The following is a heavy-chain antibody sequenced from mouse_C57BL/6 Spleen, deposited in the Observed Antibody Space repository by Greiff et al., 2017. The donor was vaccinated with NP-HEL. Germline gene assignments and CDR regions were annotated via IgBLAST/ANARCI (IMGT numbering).Heavy chain of an antibody. CDR2: IYPGDGDT. J-gene: IGHJ4*01. Sequence: VQLQQSGPELVKPGASVKMSCKASGYAFSSSWMNWVKQRPGKGLEWIGRIYPGDGDTNYNGKFKGKATLTADKSSSTAYMQLSSLTSEDSAVYFCARSYLMDYWGQGTSVTVSS. V-gene: IGHV1-82*01. CDR1: GYAFSSSW. CDR3: ARSYLMDY.